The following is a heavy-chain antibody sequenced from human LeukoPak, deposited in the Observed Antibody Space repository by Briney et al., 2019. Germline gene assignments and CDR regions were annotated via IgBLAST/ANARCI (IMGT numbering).Heavy chain of an antibody. CDR1: GGSFSGYY. CDR3: ARLGSSGSAQYFQD. CDR2: INHSGST. Sequence: SETLSLTCAVYGGSFSGYYWSWIRQPPGKGLEWIGEINHSGSTNYNPSLKSRVTISVDTSKNQFSLKLSSVTAADTAVYYCARLGSSGSAQYFQDWGQGTLVTVSS. J-gene: IGHJ1*01. V-gene: IGHV4-34*01. D-gene: IGHD6-19*01.